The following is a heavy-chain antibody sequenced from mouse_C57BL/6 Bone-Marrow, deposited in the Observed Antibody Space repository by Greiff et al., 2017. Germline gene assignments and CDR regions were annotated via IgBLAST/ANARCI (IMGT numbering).Heavy chain of an antibody. CDR3: ARKVPLLRYFDY. J-gene: IGHJ2*01. CDR1: GYTFTSYW. CDR2: IDPSDSYT. V-gene: IGHV1-59*01. D-gene: IGHD1-2*01. Sequence: QVQLQQPGAELVRPGTSVKLSCKASGYTFTSYWMHWVKQRPGQGLEWIGVIDPSDSYTNYNQKFKGKATLTVDTSSSTAYMQLSSLTSADSAVYYCARKVPLLRYFDYGGQGTTLPVSA.